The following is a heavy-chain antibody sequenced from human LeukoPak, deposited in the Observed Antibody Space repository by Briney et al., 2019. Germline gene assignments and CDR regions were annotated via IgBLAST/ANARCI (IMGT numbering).Heavy chain of an antibody. J-gene: IGHJ4*02. CDR2: ISSSSSTI. Sequence: PGGSLRLSCGASGFTFSCYSMNWVRQAPGKELEWVSYISSSSSTIYYADSVKGRFTISRDNSKNTLYLQMNSLRDVDMGVYCCAIVLNYYDSSGYYFSYWGQGTLVTVSS. CDR3: AIVLNYYDSSGYYFSY. CDR1: GFTFSCYS. V-gene: IGHV3-48*02. D-gene: IGHD3-22*01.